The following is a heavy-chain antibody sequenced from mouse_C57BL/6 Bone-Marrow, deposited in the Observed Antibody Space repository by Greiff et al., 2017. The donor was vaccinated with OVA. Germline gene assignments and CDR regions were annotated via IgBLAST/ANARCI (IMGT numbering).Heavy chain of an antibody. J-gene: IGHJ4*01. V-gene: IGHV14-1*01. CDR1: GFNIKDYY. CDR2: IDPEDGDT. Sequence: EVQLQQSGAELVRPGASVKLSCTASGFNIKDYYMHWVQQRPEQGLEWIGWIDPEDGDTDYAATFQGQVTMSADTSSNTAYLQLSSLASEDTAVYYCTTYALTTVVPYYAMEYWGQGTSVTVSS. CDR3: TTYALTTVVPYYAMEY. D-gene: IGHD1-1*01.